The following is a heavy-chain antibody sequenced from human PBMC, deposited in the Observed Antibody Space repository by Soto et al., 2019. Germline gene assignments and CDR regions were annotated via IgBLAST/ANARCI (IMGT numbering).Heavy chain of an antibody. V-gene: IGHV3-11*01. CDR2: ISSSGSTI. Sequence: GGSLRLSCAASGFTFSDYYMSWIRQAPGKGLEWVSYISSSGSTIYYADSVKGRFTISRDNAKNSLYLQMNSLRAEDTAVYYCARNNYDFWSGYYIDYWGQGTLVTVSS. CDR1: GFTFSDYY. D-gene: IGHD3-3*01. CDR3: ARNNYDFWSGYYIDY. J-gene: IGHJ4*02.